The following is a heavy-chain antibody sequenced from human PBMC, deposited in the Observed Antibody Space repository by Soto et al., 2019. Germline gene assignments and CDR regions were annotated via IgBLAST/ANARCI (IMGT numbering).Heavy chain of an antibody. Sequence: ASVKVSCKASGYTFSNYGITWVRQAPGQGLEWMGWINPNSGGTNYAQKFQGWVTMTRDTSISTAYMELSRLRSDDTAVYYCARALYYDILTGYYYFDYWGQGTLVTVSS. D-gene: IGHD3-9*01. CDR2: INPNSGGT. J-gene: IGHJ4*02. CDR1: GYTFSNYG. V-gene: IGHV1-2*04. CDR3: ARALYYDILTGYYYFDY.